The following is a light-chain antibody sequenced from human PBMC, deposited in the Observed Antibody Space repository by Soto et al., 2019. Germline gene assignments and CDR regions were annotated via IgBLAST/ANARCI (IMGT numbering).Light chain of an antibody. CDR1: QSVSTY. V-gene: IGKV3-15*01. J-gene: IGKJ4*01. CDR3: QQYNNWPLVT. CDR2: GAS. Sequence: EIVMTQSPATLSVSPGERATLSCRASQSVSTYLAWYQQKPGQAPRLLIFGASTRATGIPARFSGSGSGSEFTLTISSLQSEDFAVYSCQQYNNWPLVTFGGGTKVEMK.